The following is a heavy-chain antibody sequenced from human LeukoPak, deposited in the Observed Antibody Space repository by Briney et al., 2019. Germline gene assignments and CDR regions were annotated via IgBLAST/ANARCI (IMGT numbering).Heavy chain of an antibody. CDR2: IYASGNT. CDR3: ARGRGSSWYYFDS. V-gene: IGHV4-4*07. Sequence: SETLSLTCTVSGGSISSYYWSWVRQPAGKGLEWIGRIYASGNTNYNPSLKGRVTMTVDTPKNQFSLNLSSVTAADTAVYYCARGRGSSWYYFDSWGQGTLVTVSS. CDR1: GGSISSYY. D-gene: IGHD6-13*01. J-gene: IGHJ4*02.